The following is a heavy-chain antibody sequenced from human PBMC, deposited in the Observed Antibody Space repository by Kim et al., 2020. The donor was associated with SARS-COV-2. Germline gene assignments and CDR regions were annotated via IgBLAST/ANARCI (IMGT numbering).Heavy chain of an antibody. Sequence: GGSLRLSCAASGFTFSSYSMNWVRQAPGKGLEWVSYISSSSSTIYYADSVKGRFTISRDNAKNSLYLQMNSLRAEDTAVYYCARDDLVRYFDWFSAHGMDVWGQGTTVTVSS. V-gene: IGHV3-48*04. CDR3: ARDDLVRYFDWFSAHGMDV. CDR1: GFTFSSYS. CDR2: ISSSSSTI. D-gene: IGHD3-9*01. J-gene: IGHJ6*02.